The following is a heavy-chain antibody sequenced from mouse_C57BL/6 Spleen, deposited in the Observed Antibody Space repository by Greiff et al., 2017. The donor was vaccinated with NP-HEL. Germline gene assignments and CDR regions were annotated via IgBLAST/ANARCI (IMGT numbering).Heavy chain of an antibody. V-gene: IGHV1-50*01. J-gene: IGHJ3*01. CDR3: ARRDYAAWFAY. Sequence: QVQLQQPGAELVKPGASVKLSCKASGYTFTSYWMQWVKQRPGQGLEWIGEIDPSDSYTNYNQKFEGKATLTVDTSSSTAYMQLSSLTSEDAAVYYCARRDYAAWFAYWGQGTLVTVSA. CDR1: GYTFTSYW. D-gene: IGHD1-1*02. CDR2: IDPSDSYT.